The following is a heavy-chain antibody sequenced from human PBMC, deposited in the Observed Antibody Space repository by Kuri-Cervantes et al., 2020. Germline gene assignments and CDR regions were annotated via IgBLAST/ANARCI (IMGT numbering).Heavy chain of an antibody. V-gene: IGHV4-4*07. Sequence: SETLSLTCTVSGASINSYYWRWIRQPAGKGLEWIGRIHTSESTIYNPSLRSRVTISVDKSKNQFSLKLTSVTAADTAVYFCARDAAFDGSVRFDPWGQGTLVTVSS. CDR3: ARDAAFDGSVRFDP. J-gene: IGHJ5*02. CDR2: IHTSEST. CDR1: GASINSYY. D-gene: IGHD3-22*01.